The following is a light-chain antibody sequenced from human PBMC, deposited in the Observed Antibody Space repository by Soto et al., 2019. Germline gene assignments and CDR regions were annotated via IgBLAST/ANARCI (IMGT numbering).Light chain of an antibody. J-gene: IGLJ1*01. CDR2: EVT. V-gene: IGLV2-14*01. CDR1: SSDIGGYNY. CDR3: SSYSSKTPPYV. Sequence: QSALAQPASVSGSPGQSITISCTGGSSDIGGYNYASWYQQHPGRAPRLLILEVTNRPSGVPDRFSGSKSGNTASLIIRGLQAEDEADYFCSSYSSKTPPYVFGTGTKVTVL.